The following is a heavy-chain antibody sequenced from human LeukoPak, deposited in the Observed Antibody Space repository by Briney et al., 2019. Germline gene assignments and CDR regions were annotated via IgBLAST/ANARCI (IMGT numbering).Heavy chain of an antibody. V-gene: IGHV1-46*01. CDR2: INPSGGGT. J-gene: IGHJ5*02. Sequence: ASVKVSCKASGYTFTSYYMHWVRQAPGQGLEWMGIINPSGGGTSYAQKFQGRVTMTRDTSTGTVYMELSSLRSEDTAVYYCARGSAVTTILSFDIDPWGQGTLVTVSS. CDR3: ARGSAVTTILSFDIDP. D-gene: IGHD4-11*01. CDR1: GYTFTSYY.